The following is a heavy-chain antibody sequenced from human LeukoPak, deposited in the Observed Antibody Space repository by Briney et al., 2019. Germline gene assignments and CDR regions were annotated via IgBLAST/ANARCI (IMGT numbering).Heavy chain of an antibody. V-gene: IGHV1-2*02. D-gene: IGHD4-17*01. CDR3: ARLDYGDYPY. J-gene: IGHJ4*02. CDR2: INPNSGAT. Sequence: GASVKVSCKASGYTFTGYYVYWVRQAPGQGLEWMGWINPNSGATSYAQKFQGRVTMTRDTSISTAFMEQSGLRSDDTAVYYCARLDYGDYPYWGQGTLVTVSS. CDR1: GYTFTGYY.